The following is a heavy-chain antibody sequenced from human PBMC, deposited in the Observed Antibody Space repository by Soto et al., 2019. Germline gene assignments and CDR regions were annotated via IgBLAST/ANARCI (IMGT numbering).Heavy chain of an antibody. V-gene: IGHV4-31*03. CDR3: ARVRGYGSGSWDYFDY. J-gene: IGHJ4*02. D-gene: IGHD3-10*01. CDR2: IYYSGST. CDR1: GGSISSGGYY. Sequence: SETLSLTCTVSGGSISSGGYYWSWIRQHPWKGLEWIGYIYYSGSTYYNPSLKSRVTISVDTSKNQFSLKLSSVTAADTAVYYCARVRGYGSGSWDYFDYWGQGXLVTVYS.